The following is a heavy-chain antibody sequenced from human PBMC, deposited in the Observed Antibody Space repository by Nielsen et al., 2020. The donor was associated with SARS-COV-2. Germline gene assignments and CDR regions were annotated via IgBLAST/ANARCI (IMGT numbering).Heavy chain of an antibody. J-gene: IGHJ6*02. D-gene: IGHD3-10*01. CDR3: ASIPGANTDYYGMDV. CDR2: ISWNSGSI. V-gene: IGHV3-9*01. Sequence: GGSLRLSCAASGFTFSSYAMHWVRQAPGKGLEWVSGISWNSGSIGYADSVKGRFTISRDNAKNSLYLQMNSLRAEDTALYYCASIPGANTDYYGMDVWGQGTTVTVSS. CDR1: GFTFSSYA.